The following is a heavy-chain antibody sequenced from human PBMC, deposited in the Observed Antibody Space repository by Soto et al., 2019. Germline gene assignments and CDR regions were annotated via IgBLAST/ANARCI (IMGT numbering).Heavy chain of an antibody. V-gene: IGHV4-39*01. CDR2: IYYSGST. D-gene: IGHD3-3*01. CDR1: GGSISSSSYY. CDR3: ARHEPPVTIFGVVIILPWFDP. Sequence: SETLSLTCTVSGGSISSSSYYWGWIRQPPGKGLEWIGSIYYSGSTYYNPSLKSRVTISVDTSKNQFSLKLSSVTAADTAVYYCARHEPPVTIFGVVIILPWFDPWGQGTLVTVSS. J-gene: IGHJ5*02.